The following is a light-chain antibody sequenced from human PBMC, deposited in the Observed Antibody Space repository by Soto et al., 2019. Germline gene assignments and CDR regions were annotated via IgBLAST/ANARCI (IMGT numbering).Light chain of an antibody. J-gene: IGKJ1*01. CDR1: QSISSY. CDR2: KAS. CDR3: QHYNSYSEA. V-gene: IGKV1-5*03. Sequence: DIQMTQSPSSLYASVVDRFTITFRASQSISSYLNWYQQKPGKAPKLLIYKASTLKSGVPSRFSGSGSGTEFTLTISSLQPDDFATYYCQHYNSYSEAFGQGTKWIS.